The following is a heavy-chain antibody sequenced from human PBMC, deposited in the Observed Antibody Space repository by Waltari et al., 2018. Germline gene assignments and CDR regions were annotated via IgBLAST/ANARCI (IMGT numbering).Heavy chain of an antibody. Sequence: EVQLVESGGGLVQPGGSLRLSCAASGFTFSRYSMNWVRQAPGKGLEWVSYISSSSSTIYYADSVKGRFTISRDNAKNSLYLQMNSLRAEDTAVYYCARVSAAAGIDVFDYWGQGTLVTVSS. CDR2: ISSSSSTI. CDR3: ARVSAAAGIDVFDY. D-gene: IGHD6-13*01. J-gene: IGHJ4*02. V-gene: IGHV3-48*01. CDR1: GFTFSRYS.